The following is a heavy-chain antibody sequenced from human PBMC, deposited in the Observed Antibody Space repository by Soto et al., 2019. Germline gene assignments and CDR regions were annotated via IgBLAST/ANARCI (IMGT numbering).Heavy chain of an antibody. CDR3: ARSYYDFWSGSLYYYMDG. CDR2: ISYSGST. J-gene: IGHJ6*03. Sequence: SETLSLTCTVSGGSISSYYWSWIRQPPGKGLEWIGYISYSGSTNYNPSLKSRVTISVDTSKNQFSLKLTSVTAADTAVYYCARSYYDFWSGSLYYYMDGWGKGTTVTISS. CDR1: GGSISSYY. D-gene: IGHD3-3*01. V-gene: IGHV4-59*01.